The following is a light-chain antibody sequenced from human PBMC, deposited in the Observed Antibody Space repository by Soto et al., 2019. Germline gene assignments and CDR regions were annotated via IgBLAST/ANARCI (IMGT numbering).Light chain of an antibody. CDR2: DVS. CDR1: SADIGAFNY. Sequence: QSVLTQPASVSGSPGQSITISCAGTSADIGAFNYVSWYQHHPGKAPKLLIYDVSDRPSGVSTRFSASKSANTASLTISGLQAEEEADYNCSSHSTTSALVFGGGTKLTV. J-gene: IGLJ2*01. V-gene: IGLV2-14*03. CDR3: SSHSTTSALV.